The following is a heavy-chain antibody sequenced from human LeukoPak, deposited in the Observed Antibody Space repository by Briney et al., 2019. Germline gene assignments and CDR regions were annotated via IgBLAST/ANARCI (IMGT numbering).Heavy chain of an antibody. CDR3: ARGSEYFHH. Sequence: GGSLRLSCADSGFTVSSNSMSWVRQAPGKGLEWVSIIYSGGNTFHADSVKARFSISRDESTDTVYLQMNSLRVEDTAVYYCARGSEYFHHWGQGTLVTVSS. V-gene: IGHV3-66*01. CDR1: GFTVSSNS. CDR2: IYSGGNT. J-gene: IGHJ1*01.